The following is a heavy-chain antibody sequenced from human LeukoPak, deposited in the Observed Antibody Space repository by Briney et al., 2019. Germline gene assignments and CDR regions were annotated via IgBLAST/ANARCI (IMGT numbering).Heavy chain of an antibody. CDR3: VRGDKRDS. V-gene: IGHV3-74*01. J-gene: IGHJ4*02. CDR1: GFKFSAYW. CDR2: INSDGSIS. Sequence: GGSLRLSCAASGFKFSAYWMHWVRQTPGKGLVWVSGINSDGSISNHADSVKGRFTISRDNAKNSVFLQMSSLRADDTGLYYCVRGDKRDSWGQGTLVTVSA. D-gene: IGHD1-1*01.